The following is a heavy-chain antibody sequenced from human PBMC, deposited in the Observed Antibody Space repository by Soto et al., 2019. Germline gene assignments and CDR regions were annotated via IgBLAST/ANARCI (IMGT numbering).Heavy chain of an antibody. V-gene: IGHV2-5*02. Sequence: QITLKESGPTLVKPTQTLTLTCTVSGFSLSTNGAGVGWIRQPPGRALECLAFIYWDDDKRYSPSLKSRLTITKNTTKNQVVPTMTNMDPVDTGTYYCVQRQDVAAAFASWGQGTLVTVSS. CDR1: GFSLSTNGAG. CDR2: IYWDDDK. J-gene: IGHJ4*02. CDR3: VQRQDVAAAFAS. D-gene: IGHD6-13*01.